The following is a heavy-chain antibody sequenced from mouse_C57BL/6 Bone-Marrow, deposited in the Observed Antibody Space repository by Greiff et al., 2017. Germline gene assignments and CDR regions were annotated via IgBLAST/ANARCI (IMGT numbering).Heavy chain of an antibody. J-gene: IGHJ1*03. Sequence: QVHVKQSGPELVKPGASVKLSCKASGYTFKGYDINWVKQRPGQGLEWIGWIYPGDGSTEYTAKFKGKATLTVDTSSSTAYMQLRSLTSEDSAVYFCARHPRLRYSYFDVWGTGTTVTVSS. CDR3: ARHPRLRYSYFDV. CDR1: GYTFKGYD. CDR2: IYPGDGST. D-gene: IGHD6-1*01. V-gene: IGHV1-85*01.